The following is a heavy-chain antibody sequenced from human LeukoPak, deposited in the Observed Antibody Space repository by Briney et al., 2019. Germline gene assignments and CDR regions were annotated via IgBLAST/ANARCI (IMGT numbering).Heavy chain of an antibody. J-gene: IGHJ4*02. V-gene: IGHV3-23*01. CDR3: AKDLGTTNLWRAFDY. Sequence: GGSLRLSCAASGFTFSNAWMSWVRQAPGKGLEWVSAVSGGGDSTYYTDSVKGRFTISRDNSKNTLYLQMNSLRAEDTAVYYCAKDLGTTNLWRAFDYWGQGTLVTVSS. CDR1: GFTFSNAW. D-gene: IGHD3-3*01. CDR2: VSGGGDST.